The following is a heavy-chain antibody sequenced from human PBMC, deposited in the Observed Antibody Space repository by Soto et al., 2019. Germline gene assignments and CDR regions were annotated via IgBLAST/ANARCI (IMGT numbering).Heavy chain of an antibody. CDR3: ARDPDYGDYWGYFFDS. CDR2: INPTSGGT. V-gene: IGHV1-2*02. Sequence: QVQLVQSGAEVKKPGASVKVSCKTSGYTFAAYYIHWIRQAPGQGLEWMGWINPTSGGTILAQNFQDRVTMTRDTSISTAYMELRRLNSDDTAVYYCARDPDYGDYWGYFFDSWGQGTPVTVSS. CDR1: GYTFAAYY. D-gene: IGHD4-17*01. J-gene: IGHJ4*02.